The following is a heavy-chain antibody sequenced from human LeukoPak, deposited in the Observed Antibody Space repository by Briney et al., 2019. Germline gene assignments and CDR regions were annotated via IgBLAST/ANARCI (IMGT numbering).Heavy chain of an antibody. CDR2: IWYDGSNK. V-gene: IGHV3-33*01. CDR1: GFTFSSYG. J-gene: IGHJ4*02. Sequence: GGSLRLSCAASGFTFSSYGMHWVRQAPGKGLEWVAVIWYDGSNKYYADSVKGRFTISRDNSKNTLYLQMNSLRAEDTAVYYCAREGYYDYVWGSYRYIDYWGQGTLVTVSS. CDR3: AREGYYDYVWGSYRYIDY. D-gene: IGHD3-16*02.